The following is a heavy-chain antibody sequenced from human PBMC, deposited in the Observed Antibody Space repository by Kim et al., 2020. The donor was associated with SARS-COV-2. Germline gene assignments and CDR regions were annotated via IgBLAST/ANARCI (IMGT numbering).Heavy chain of an antibody. CDR3: ARIWDITMVRGVIVGDYGMDV. D-gene: IGHD3-10*01. CDR1: GFSLSTSGMC. J-gene: IGHJ6*02. CDR2: IDWDDDK. V-gene: IGHV2-70*11. Sequence: SGPTLVNPTQTLTLTCTFSGFSLSTSGMCVSWIRQPPGKALEWLARIDWDDDKYYSTSLKTRLTNSKDTSKNQVVLTMTNMDPVDTATYYCARIWDITMVRGVIVGDYGMDVWGQGTTVTVSS.